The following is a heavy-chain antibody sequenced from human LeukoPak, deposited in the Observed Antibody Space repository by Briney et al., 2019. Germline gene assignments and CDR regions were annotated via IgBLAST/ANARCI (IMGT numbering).Heavy chain of an antibody. CDR3: AKGAWLELTNYYYMDV. V-gene: IGHV3-30*02. CDR2: IWYGGSNK. J-gene: IGHJ6*03. D-gene: IGHD1-7*01. Sequence: PGGSLRLSCAASGFTFSSYGMHWVRQAPGKGLEWVAVIWYGGSNKYYADSVKGRFTISRDNSKNTLYLQMNSLRAEDTAVYYCAKGAWLELTNYYYMDVWGKGTTVTVSS. CDR1: GFTFSSYG.